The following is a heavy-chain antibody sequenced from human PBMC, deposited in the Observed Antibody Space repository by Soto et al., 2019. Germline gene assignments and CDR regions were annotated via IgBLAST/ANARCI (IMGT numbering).Heavy chain of an antibody. J-gene: IGHJ2*01. CDR1: GFTFSSYG. CDR2: IWYDGSNK. CDR3: ARGHSLRYFYCSKSDWYFDL. V-gene: IGHV3-33*01. Sequence: QVQLVESGGGVVQPGRSLRLSCAASGFTFSSYGMHWVRQAPGKGLEWVAVIWYDGSNKYYADSVKGRFTISRDNSKNTLYLQMNSLRAEDTAVYYCARGHSLRYFYCSKSDWYFDLWGRGTLVTVSS. D-gene: IGHD3-9*01.